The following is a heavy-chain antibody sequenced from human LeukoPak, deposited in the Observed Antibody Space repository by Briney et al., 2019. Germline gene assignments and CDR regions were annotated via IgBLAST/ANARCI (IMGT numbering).Heavy chain of an antibody. V-gene: IGHV1-69*01. D-gene: IGHD6-13*01. CDR1: GGTFSSYA. J-gene: IGHJ4*02. CDR3: ASRIAAAPGTLDY. CDR2: IIPIFGTA. Sequence: SVKVSCKASGGTFSSYAISWVRQAPGLGLEWMGGIIPIFGTANYAQKFQGRVTITADESTSTAYMELSSLRSEDTAVYYCASRIAAAPGTLDYWGQGTLVTVSS.